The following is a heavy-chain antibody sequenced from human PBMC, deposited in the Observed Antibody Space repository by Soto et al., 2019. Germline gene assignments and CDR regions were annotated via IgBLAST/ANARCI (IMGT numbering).Heavy chain of an antibody. Sequence: EVQLVESGGGLVQPGGSLRLSCAASGFTFSSYWMHWVRQAPGKGLVWVSRINSDGSSTSYADSVKGRFTISRDNAKNPLYLQMNSLRAEDTAVYYCARDALYGDCQIDYWGQGTLVTGSS. CDR2: INSDGSST. CDR3: ARDALYGDCQIDY. CDR1: GFTFSSYW. J-gene: IGHJ4*02. D-gene: IGHD4-17*01. V-gene: IGHV3-74*01.